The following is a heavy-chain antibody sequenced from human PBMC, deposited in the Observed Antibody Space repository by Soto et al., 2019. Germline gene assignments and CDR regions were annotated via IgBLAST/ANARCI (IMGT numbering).Heavy chain of an antibody. Sequence: GGSLRLSCAASGFTFDSFAMTWVRQAPGKGLQWVSSISGSGGSTYYADSVKGRFTISRDNSKNTLYLQMNSLRAEDTAIYYCAKHPYGSGRNHANWIDPRGQGTLVTVSS. V-gene: IGHV3-23*01. D-gene: IGHD3-10*01. CDR2: ISGSGGST. J-gene: IGHJ5*02. CDR1: GFTFDSFA. CDR3: AKHPYGSGRNHANWIDP.